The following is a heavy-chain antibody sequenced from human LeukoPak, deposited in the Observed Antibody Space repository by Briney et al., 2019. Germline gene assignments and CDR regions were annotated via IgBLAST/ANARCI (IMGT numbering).Heavy chain of an antibody. D-gene: IGHD2-21*01. V-gene: IGHV3-7*01. CDR1: GFTFSSYW. Sequence: GGSLRLSCAASGFTFSSYWMSWVRQAPGKGLEWVANIKQDGSETYYVDSVKGRFTISRDNAKHSLYLQMNSLRADDTAMYYCARAPDEVVVDATIYYYYYMDVWGKGTTVTVSS. CDR2: IKQDGSET. CDR3: ARAPDEVVVDATIYYYYYMDV. J-gene: IGHJ6*03.